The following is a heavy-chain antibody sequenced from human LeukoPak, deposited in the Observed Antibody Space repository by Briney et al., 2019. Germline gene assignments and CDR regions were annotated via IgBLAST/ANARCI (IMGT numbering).Heavy chain of an antibody. V-gene: IGHV3-33*01. Sequence: GGSLRLSCAASGFTFSSYGMHWVRQAPGKGLEWVAVIWYDGSNKYYADSVKGRFTISRDNSKNTLYLQMNSLRAEDTAVYYCATHGYSSSFRGSFDYWGQGTLVTVSS. D-gene: IGHD6-6*01. CDR2: IWYDGSNK. J-gene: IGHJ4*02. CDR1: GFTFSSYG. CDR3: ATHGYSSSFRGSFDY.